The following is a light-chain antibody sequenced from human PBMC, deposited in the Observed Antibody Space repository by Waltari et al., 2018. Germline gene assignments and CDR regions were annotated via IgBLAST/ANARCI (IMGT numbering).Light chain of an antibody. J-gene: IGLJ3*02. CDR2: DVA. Sequence: QSALTQPASVSESPGQSITISCSGTSSDVGGYNYVCWYQQHPGKAPKLIIYDVAKRPSGVSNRFPGSKAGNTASLTISGLQAEDEADYYCFSYRSSSTWVFGGGTKLTVL. CDR1: SSDVGGYNY. V-gene: IGLV2-14*01. CDR3: FSYRSSSTWV.